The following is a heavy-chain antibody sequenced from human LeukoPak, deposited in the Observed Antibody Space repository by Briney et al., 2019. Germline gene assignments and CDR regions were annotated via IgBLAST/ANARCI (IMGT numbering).Heavy chain of an antibody. CDR1: GFTFSSYG. D-gene: IGHD3-10*01. J-gene: IGHJ5*02. CDR2: IWYDGSNK. V-gene: IGHV3-33*01. Sequence: PGGSLRLSCAASGFTFSSYGMHWVRQAPGKGLEWVAVIWYDGSNKYYADSVKGRFTISRDNSKNTLYLQMDSLRAEDTAVYYCAGDRGSGSPGGWFDPWGQGTLVTVSS. CDR3: AGDRGSGSPGGWFDP.